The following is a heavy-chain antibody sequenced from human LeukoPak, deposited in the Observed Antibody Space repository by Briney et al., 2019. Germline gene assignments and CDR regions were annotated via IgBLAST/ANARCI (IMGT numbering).Heavy chain of an antibody. CDR1: GGSINSISHC. J-gene: IGHJ4*02. Sequence: SETLSLTCTVSGGSINSISHCLAWIRQPPGKGLELIGTIYETGSSYYNPSLNSRVTISVDTSKKHFSLRLNSVTAADTAVYYCARVPLTGSSGRGYIDFWGQGILVTVSS. V-gene: IGHV4-39*02. D-gene: IGHD3-10*01. CDR3: ARVPLTGSSGRGYIDF. CDR2: IYETGSS.